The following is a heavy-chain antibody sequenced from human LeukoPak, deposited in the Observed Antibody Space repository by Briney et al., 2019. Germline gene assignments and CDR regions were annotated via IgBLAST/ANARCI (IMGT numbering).Heavy chain of an antibody. Sequence: PSETLSLTCTVSGGSISSYYWSWLRQPPGKGLEWIGYIYYSGSTNYNPSLKSRVTISVDTSKNQFSLKLSSVTAADTAVYYCARSLNYGSGSYYDAFDIWGQGTMVTVSS. D-gene: IGHD3-10*01. CDR3: ARSLNYGSGSYYDAFDI. CDR2: IYYSGST. V-gene: IGHV4-59*01. J-gene: IGHJ3*02. CDR1: GGSISSYY.